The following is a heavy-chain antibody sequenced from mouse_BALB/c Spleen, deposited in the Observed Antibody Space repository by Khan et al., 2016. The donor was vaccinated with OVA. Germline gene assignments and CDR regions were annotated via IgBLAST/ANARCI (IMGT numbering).Heavy chain of an antibody. J-gene: IGHJ2*01. D-gene: IGHD1-1*01. V-gene: IGHV1-7*01. CDR1: GYTFINYW. CDR3: ARRGLRWDLDD. Sequence: QMQLEESGAELAKPGASVKMSCKASGYTFINYWILWVKQRPGQGLEWIGYINPSTGYTEYNQNFKDKATLTADKSSSTAYMQLSSLTSEGSAVYYCARRGLRWDLDDWGQSTTLTVSS. CDR2: INPSTGYT.